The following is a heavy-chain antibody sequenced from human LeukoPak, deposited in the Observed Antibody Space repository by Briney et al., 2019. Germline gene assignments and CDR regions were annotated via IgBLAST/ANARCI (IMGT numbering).Heavy chain of an antibody. Sequence: PSETLSLTCTVSGGSISSSNYDWGWIRQPPGKGLEWIGSIYYSESTNYNPSLESRATISVDKSKNQFSLKLNSVTAADTAVYYCARAHYYYMDVWGKGTTVSVSS. CDR3: ARAHYYYMDV. CDR1: GGSISSSNYD. CDR2: IYYSEST. J-gene: IGHJ6*03. V-gene: IGHV4-39*07.